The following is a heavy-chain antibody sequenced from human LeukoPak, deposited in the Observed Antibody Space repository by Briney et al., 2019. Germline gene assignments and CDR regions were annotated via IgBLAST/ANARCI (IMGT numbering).Heavy chain of an antibody. D-gene: IGHD3-10*01. J-gene: IGHJ4*02. CDR3: ATYTSAGSYGSGSYYNEKIDY. CDR1: GGSISSYY. V-gene: IGHV4-39*01. Sequence: SETLSLTCTVSGGSISSYYWGWIRQPPGKGLEWVGSIYYSGSTYYNPSLKSRVTISVDTSKNQFSLRLGSVTAADTAVYYCATYTSAGSYGSGSYYNEKIDYWGQGTLVTVSS. CDR2: IYYSGST.